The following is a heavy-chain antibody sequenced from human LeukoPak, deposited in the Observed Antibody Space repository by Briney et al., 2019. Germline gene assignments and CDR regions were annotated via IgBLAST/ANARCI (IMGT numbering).Heavy chain of an antibody. CDR3: ARPQAPYSSRSTFDY. D-gene: IGHD6-13*01. Sequence: GGSLRLSCAASGFTFSSYWMSWVRQAPGKGLEWVSRINNDGSSTSYADSVKGRFTISRDNAKNTLYLQMNSLRAEDTAVYYCARPQAPYSSRSTFDYWGQGALVTVSS. CDR2: INNDGSST. J-gene: IGHJ4*02. CDR1: GFTFSSYW. V-gene: IGHV3-74*01.